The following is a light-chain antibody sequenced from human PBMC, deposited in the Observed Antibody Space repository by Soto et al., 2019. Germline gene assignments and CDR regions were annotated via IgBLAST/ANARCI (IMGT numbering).Light chain of an antibody. CDR2: DAS. J-gene: IGKJ1*01. CDR1: QSVSSN. V-gene: IGKV3-15*01. Sequence: EIVMTQSPATLSVSPGERATLSCRASQSVSSNLAWYQQKPGQAPRLLIYDASTRATGIPARFSGSGSGTEFTLTVSSLQSEDFAVYYSQQYNSWPLTFGQGTKV. CDR3: QQYNSWPLT.